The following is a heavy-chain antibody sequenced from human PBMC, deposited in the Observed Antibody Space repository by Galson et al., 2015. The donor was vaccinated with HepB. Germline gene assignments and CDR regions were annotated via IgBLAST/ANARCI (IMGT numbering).Heavy chain of an antibody. Sequence: SLRLSCAASGFTFSTYPMHWVRQAPGKGLEWVAVISNDGGVKYYADSVEGRFTISRDNSKNTLNLQMDSLRPEDTAVYFCVRAKGETGSSSQLRSFQHWGQGTLVTVSS. V-gene: IGHV3-30-3*01. CDR3: VRAKGETGSSSQLRSFQH. CDR2: ISNDGGVK. D-gene: IGHD3-10*01. CDR1: GFTFSTYP. J-gene: IGHJ1*01.